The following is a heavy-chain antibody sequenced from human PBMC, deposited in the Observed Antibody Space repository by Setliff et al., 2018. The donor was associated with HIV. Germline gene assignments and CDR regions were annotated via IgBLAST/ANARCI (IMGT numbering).Heavy chain of an antibody. J-gene: IGHJ4*02. CDR3: AREGGSGWYFDY. Sequence: ASVKVSCKASGYTFTTYAISWVRQAPGQGLEWMGWISTHNDDTDYAQKFQGRVTITRDTSASTAYMELSSLRSEDTAVYYCAREGGSGWYFDYWGQGTLVTVSS. CDR1: GYTFTTYA. V-gene: IGHV1-18*01. CDR2: ISTHNDDT. D-gene: IGHD6-19*01.